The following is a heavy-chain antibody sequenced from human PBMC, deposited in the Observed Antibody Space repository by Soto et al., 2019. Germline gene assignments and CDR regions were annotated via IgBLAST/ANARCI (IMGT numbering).Heavy chain of an antibody. CDR1: GYTFTNYD. CDR2: VNPNSGYT. CDR3: ARSYSYSWNDY. V-gene: IGHV1-8*01. D-gene: IGHD5-18*01. Sequence: QVQLVQSGAEVKKPGASVTVSCKASGYTFTNYDITWVRQAAGQGLVWVGWVNPNSGYTAYAQKFVGRVTMTRNTPLRTAYMELSSLTSGDTAVYYCARSYSYSWNDYWGQGTLVTVS. J-gene: IGHJ4*02.